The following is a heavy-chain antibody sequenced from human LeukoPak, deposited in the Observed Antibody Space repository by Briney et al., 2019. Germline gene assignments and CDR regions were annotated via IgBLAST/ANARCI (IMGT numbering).Heavy chain of an antibody. V-gene: IGHV3-11*01. CDR1: GFTFNDYY. J-gene: IGHJ4*02. CDR3: AKDYYGSGSSH. CDR2: INIGGTNT. D-gene: IGHD3-10*01. Sequence: GGSLRLSCAASGFTFNDYYMSWIRQAPGKGLEWLSYINIGGTNTYYADSVKGRFTISRDNSKNTLYLQMDSLRAEDTAVYYCAKDYYGSGSSHWGQGTLVTVSS.